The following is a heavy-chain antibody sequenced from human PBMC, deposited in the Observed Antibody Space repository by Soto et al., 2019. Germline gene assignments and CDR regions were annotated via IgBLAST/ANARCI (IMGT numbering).Heavy chain of an antibody. CDR2: IYWNDDK. CDR3: AHRPSIAAAGTYYFDY. J-gene: IGHJ4*02. V-gene: IGHV2-5*01. D-gene: IGHD6-13*01. CDR1: GFSLSTSGVG. Sequence: QITLKESGPTLVKPTQTLTLTCTFSGFSLSTSGVGVGWIRQPPGKALEWLALIYWNDDKRYSPSLKSRLTITNDTSENHVGLTMNNVDPVDTATYYCAHRPSIAAAGTYYFDYWCQGTLVTVSS.